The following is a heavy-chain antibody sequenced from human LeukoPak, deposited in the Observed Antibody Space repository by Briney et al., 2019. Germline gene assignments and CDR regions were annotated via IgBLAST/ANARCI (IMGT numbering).Heavy chain of an antibody. V-gene: IGHV3-74*01. CDR2: INSDGSTT. CDR1: GFTFSSYL. J-gene: IGHJ4*02. CDR3: ARAVAGPSHLDY. D-gene: IGHD6-19*01. Sequence: GGSLRLSCAASGFTFSSYLMHWVRQAPGKGLVWVARINSDGSTTTYADSVKGRFTISRDNAKNTLYLQMNSLRAEDTAVFYCARAVAGPSHLDYWGQGTLVTVSS.